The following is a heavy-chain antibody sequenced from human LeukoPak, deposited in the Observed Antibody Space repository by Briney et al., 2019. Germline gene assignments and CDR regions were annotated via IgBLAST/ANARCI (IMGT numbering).Heavy chain of an antibody. V-gene: IGHV5-51*01. D-gene: IGHD6-13*01. CDR3: ARIAGGYSSSSALYNWFDP. Sequence: GESLKISCKGSGYSFTSYWIGWVRQMPGKGLEWMGIIYPGDFDTRYSPSFQGQVTISADKSISTAYLQWSSLKASDTAMYYCARIAGGYSSSSALYNWFDPWGQGTLVTVSS. CDR1: GYSFTSYW. CDR2: IYPGDFDT. J-gene: IGHJ5*02.